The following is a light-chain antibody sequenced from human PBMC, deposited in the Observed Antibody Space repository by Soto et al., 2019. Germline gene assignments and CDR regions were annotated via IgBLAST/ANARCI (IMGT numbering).Light chain of an antibody. V-gene: IGKV1-9*01. Sequence: TPLTQSPSSLAASVGDRVTITCRASQGIRKYLAWYQQEPGKAPKLLIYAASTLHSGVPSRFSGSGSGTDFTLTISSLQPEDFATYYCQQLGGYPITFGQGTRLEIK. CDR3: QQLGGYPIT. CDR1: QGIRKY. CDR2: AAS. J-gene: IGKJ5*01.